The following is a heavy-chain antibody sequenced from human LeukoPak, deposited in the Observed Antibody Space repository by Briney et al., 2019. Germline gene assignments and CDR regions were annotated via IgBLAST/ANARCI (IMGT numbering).Heavy chain of an antibody. D-gene: IGHD6-19*01. CDR2: IYPTRART. CDR3: AREEVRYSSGWSPYY. CDR1: GYTFTCYY. V-gene: IGHV1-2*02. J-gene: IGHJ4*02. Sequence: GASVKVSCKASGYTFTCYYMHWGRQAPGQGREWRGGIYPTRARTNYAQNFQRTLTMTRHTSISTAYMELSTLRSDDTAVYYCAREEVRYSSGWSPYYWGQGTLVTVSS.